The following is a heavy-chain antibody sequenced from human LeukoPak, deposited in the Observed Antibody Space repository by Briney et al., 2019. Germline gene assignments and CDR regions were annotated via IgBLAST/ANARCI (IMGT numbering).Heavy chain of an antibody. V-gene: IGHV3-9*01. CDR2: IGWNSGSI. D-gene: IGHD2-21*02. Sequence: PGRSLRLSCAASGFTFDDYAMHWVRQAPGKGLEWVSGIGWNSGSIGYADSVKGRFTISRDNAKNSLYLQMNSLRAEDTALYYCAKDLRSGDTGYYGMDVWGQGTTVTVSS. CDR3: AKDLRSGDTGYYGMDV. CDR1: GFTFDDYA. J-gene: IGHJ6*02.